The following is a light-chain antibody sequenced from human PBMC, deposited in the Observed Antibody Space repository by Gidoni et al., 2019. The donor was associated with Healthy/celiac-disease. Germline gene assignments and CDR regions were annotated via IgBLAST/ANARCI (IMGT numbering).Light chain of an antibody. CDR2: DAS. J-gene: IGKJ4*01. V-gene: IGKV3-11*01. CDR3: QQRSNWPPLN. CDR1: QSVSSY. Sequence: EIVLTQSPATLSLSPGERATLPCRASQSVSSYLAWYQQKPGQAPRLLIYDASNRATGIPARFSGSGSGTDFTLTISSLEPEDFAVYYCQQRSNWPPLNFGGGTKVEIK.